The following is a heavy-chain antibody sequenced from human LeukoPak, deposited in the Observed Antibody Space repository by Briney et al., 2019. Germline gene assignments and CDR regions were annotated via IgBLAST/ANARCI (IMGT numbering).Heavy chain of an antibody. V-gene: IGHV1-2*02. CDR1: GYTFTGYY. D-gene: IGHD2-21*02. J-gene: IGHJ3*02. Sequence: ASVKVSCKASGYTFTGYYMHWVRQAPGQGLEWMGWINPNSGGTNYAQKFQGRVTMTRDTSISTAYMELSSLRSDDTAVYYCASTIPRPYCGGDCYDAFDIWGQGTMVTVSS. CDR2: INPNSGGT. CDR3: ASTIPRPYCGGDCYDAFDI.